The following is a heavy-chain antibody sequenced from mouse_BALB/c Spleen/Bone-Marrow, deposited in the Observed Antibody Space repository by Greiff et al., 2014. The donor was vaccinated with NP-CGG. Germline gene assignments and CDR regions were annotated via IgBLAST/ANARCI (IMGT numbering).Heavy chain of an antibody. J-gene: IGHJ4*01. D-gene: IGHD1-2*01. CDR2: IWPDGST. CDR1: GFSLTTYG. CDR3: ARITTATGAMDY. V-gene: IGHV2-9*02. Sequence: QVQLKQSGPGLVAPSQSLSITCTVSGFSLTTYGVHWVRQPPGKGLEWLGVIWPDGSTNYNSALMSRLSIRKDNSKSRVFLKMNSLQTDDTAMYYCARITTATGAMDYWGQGTSVTVSS.